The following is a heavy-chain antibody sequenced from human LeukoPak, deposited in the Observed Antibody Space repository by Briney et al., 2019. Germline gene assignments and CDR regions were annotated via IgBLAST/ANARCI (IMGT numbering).Heavy chain of an antibody. D-gene: IGHD3-3*01. CDR3: TIFVVADPDAFEI. J-gene: IGHJ3*02. V-gene: IGHV4-59*01. CDR1: GGSISSYY. CDR2: VFHSGST. Sequence: SETLSLTCTVSGGSISSYYWNWIRQPPGKGLEWIGYVFHSGSTNYNPSLKSRVTMSVDTSKNQFSLKLSSVTAADTAVYYCTIFVVADPDAFEIWGQGTMVTVSS.